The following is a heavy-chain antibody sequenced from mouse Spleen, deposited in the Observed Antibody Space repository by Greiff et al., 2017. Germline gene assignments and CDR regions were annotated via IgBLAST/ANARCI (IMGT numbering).Heavy chain of an antibody. J-gene: IGHJ2*01. CDR1: GYTFTSYW. CDR2: IDPSDSYT. Sequence: QVQLQQPGAELVKPGASVKLSCKASGYTFTSYWMQWVKQRPGQGLEWIGEIDPSDSYTNYNQKFKGKATLTVDTSSSTAYMQLSSLTSEDSAVYYCARYELGGYWGQGTTLTVSS. V-gene: IGHV1-50*01. D-gene: IGHD4-1*01. CDR3: ARYELGGY.